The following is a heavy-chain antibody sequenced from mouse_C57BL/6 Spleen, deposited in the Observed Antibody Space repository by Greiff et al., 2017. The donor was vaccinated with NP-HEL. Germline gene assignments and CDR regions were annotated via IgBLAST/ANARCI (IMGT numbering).Heavy chain of an antibody. CDR1: GFTFSSYA. CDR3: AREEDDYDGYAMDY. CDR2: ISDGGSYT. J-gene: IGHJ4*01. Sequence: EVMLVESGGGLVKPGGSLKLSCAASGFTFSSYAMSWVRQTPEKRLEWVATISDGGSYTYYPDNVKGRFTISRDNAKNNLYLQMSHLKSEDTAMYYCAREEDDYDGYAMDYWGQGTSVTVSS. V-gene: IGHV5-4*01. D-gene: IGHD2-4*01.